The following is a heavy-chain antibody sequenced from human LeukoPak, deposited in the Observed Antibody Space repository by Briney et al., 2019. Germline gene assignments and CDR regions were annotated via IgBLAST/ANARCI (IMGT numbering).Heavy chain of an antibody. D-gene: IGHD1-1*01. V-gene: IGHV1-69*13. J-gene: IGHJ6*02. Sequence: SVKVSCKASGGTFSSYTISWVRQAPGQGLEWMGGIIPIFGTANYAQKFQGRVTITADESTSTAYMELSSLRSEDTAVYYCARERPNWNGRMDVWGQGTTVTVSS. CDR2: IIPIFGTA. CDR1: GGTFSSYT. CDR3: ARERPNWNGRMDV.